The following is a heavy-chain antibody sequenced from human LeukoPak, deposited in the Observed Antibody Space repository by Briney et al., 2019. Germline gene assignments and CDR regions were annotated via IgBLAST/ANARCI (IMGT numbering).Heavy chain of an antibody. V-gene: IGHV1-69*05. Sequence: ASVKVSCKASGGTFTTYAMSWVRQAPGQGLEWMGGITPIYGTANYAQKFQGRVTVTRDKSTSTDYMDMRSLRVEDTAVYYCERSIERSRGSYFYMDVWGKGTTVSVSS. CDR1: GGTFTTYA. CDR2: ITPIYGTA. CDR3: ERSIERSRGSYFYMDV. J-gene: IGHJ6*03. D-gene: IGHD2-21*01.